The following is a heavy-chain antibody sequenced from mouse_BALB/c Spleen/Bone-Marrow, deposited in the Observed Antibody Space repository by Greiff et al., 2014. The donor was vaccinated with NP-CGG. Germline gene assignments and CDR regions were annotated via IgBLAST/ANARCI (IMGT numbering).Heavy chain of an antibody. V-gene: IGHV1S127*01. Sequence: QVQLQQSGAELVKPGAPVKMSCKASGYTFTSYWMHWVKQRPGQGLEWIGVLDPSDSYTTYNQKFKGKATLTVDTSSDTAYMQLSSLTSEDSAVYYCTRGANPYYYTMDYWGQGTSVTVSS. CDR2: LDPSDSYT. CDR3: TRGANPYYYTMDY. J-gene: IGHJ4*01. D-gene: IGHD4-1*01. CDR1: GYTFTSYW.